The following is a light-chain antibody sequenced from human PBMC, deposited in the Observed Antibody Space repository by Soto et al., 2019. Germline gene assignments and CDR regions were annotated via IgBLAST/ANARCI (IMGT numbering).Light chain of an antibody. J-gene: IGKJ1*01. CDR3: QQYNGYSTWT. CDR1: QSISSW. Sequence: DIQMTQSPSTLSGSVGDRATITCRASQSISSWLAWYQQKPGKAPKLLIYKASTLKSGVPSRFSGSGYGTEFTLTISSLQPDDFATYYCQQYNGYSTWTFGQGTKV. CDR2: KAS. V-gene: IGKV1-5*03.